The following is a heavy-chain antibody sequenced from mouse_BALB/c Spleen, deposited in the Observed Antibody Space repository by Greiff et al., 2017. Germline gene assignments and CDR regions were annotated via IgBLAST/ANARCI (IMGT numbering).Heavy chain of an antibody. CDR2: IWSGGST. Sequence: VKLVESGPGLVQPSQSLSITCTVSGFSLTSYGVHWVRQSPGKGLEWLGVIWSGGSTDYNAAFISRLSISKDNSKSQVFFKMNSLQANDTAIYYCARIGNYLYYAMDYWGQGTSVTVSS. CDR3: ARIGNYLYYAMDY. V-gene: IGHV2-2*02. J-gene: IGHJ4*01. CDR1: GFSLTSYG. D-gene: IGHD2-1*01.